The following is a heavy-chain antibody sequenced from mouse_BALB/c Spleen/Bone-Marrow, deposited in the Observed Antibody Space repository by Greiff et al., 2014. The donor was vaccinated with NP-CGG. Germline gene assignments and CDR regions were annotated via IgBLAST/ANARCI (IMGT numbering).Heavy chain of an antibody. J-gene: IGHJ3*01. CDR1: GYTFTRYY. CDR2: IYPGNVNT. D-gene: IGHD4-1*01. V-gene: IGHV1S56*01. CDR3: ARALTGTWFAY. Sequence: VQLQQSGPELVKPGASVKISCKASGYTFTRYYIHWVKQRPGQGLEWIAWIYPGNVNTKYNKKFKDKATLTADKSSSTAYMQLSSLTSEDSAVYFCARALTGTWFAYWGQGTLVTVSA.